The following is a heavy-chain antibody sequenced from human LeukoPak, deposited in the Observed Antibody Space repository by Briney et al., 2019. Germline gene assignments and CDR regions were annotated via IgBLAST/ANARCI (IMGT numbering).Heavy chain of an antibody. V-gene: IGHV2-5*05. D-gene: IGHD3/OR15-3a*01. CDR2: IYWDDDK. Sequence: SGPTLVNPTQTLTLTCTFFGFSLSTSGVGVGWIRQPPGKALEWLALIYWDDDKRYGPSLKSRLTITKDTSKNQVVLTMTNMDLVDTATYYCAPWKLISVIWTGYRGLDYWGQETRVTVS. J-gene: IGHJ4*02. CDR1: GFSLSTSGVG. CDR3: APWKLISVIWTGYRGLDY.